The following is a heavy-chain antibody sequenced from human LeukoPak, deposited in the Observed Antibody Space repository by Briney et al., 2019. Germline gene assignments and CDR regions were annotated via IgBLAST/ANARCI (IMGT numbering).Heavy chain of an antibody. J-gene: IGHJ4*02. CDR3: STAFGGVIVPFDY. CDR1: GGSISSSSYY. Sequence: SETLSLTCTVSGGSISSSSYYWGWIRQPPGKGLEWIGSIYYSGSTYYNPSLKSRVTISVDTSKNQFSLQLSSVTAADTAVYYCSTAFGGVIVPFDYWGQGTLVTVSS. V-gene: IGHV4-39*01. D-gene: IGHD3-16*02. CDR2: IYYSGST.